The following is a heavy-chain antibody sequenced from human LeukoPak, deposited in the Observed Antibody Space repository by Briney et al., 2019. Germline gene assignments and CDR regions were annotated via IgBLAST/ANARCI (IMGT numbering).Heavy chain of an antibody. CDR2: INPNSGGT. V-gene: IGHV1-2*02. J-gene: IGHJ4*02. Sequence: ASVKVSCKASGYTFTGYYMHWVRQAPGQGLEWMGWINPNSGGTNYAQKFQGRVTMTRDTSISTAYMELSRLRSDATAVYYCARRGRDYYDSSGYYYDYWGQGTLVTVSS. CDR3: ARRGRDYYDSSGYYYDY. CDR1: GYTFTGYY. D-gene: IGHD3-22*01.